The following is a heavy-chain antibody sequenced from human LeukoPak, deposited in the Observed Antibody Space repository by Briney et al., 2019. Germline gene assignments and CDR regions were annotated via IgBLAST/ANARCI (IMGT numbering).Heavy chain of an antibody. V-gene: IGHV1-8*02. D-gene: IGHD6-13*01. J-gene: IGHJ4*02. Sequence: ASVNVSLKASGYTFTSYDINWVRQATGQGLEWMGWMNPKSGNTGYAQKYQGRVTMTRDTSISTAYMELGSLRSEDTAVYYCARVTGSIDYWGQGNLVTVSS. CDR2: MNPKSGNT. CDR3: ARVTGSIDY. CDR1: GYTFTSYD.